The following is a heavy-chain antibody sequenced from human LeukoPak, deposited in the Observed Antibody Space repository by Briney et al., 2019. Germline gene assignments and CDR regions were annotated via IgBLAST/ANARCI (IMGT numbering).Heavy chain of an antibody. V-gene: IGHV6-1*01. CDR2: TYYRSKWYN. CDR3: ARDLGTTGWHTFDY. Sequence: SPTLSLTFAVSGDSVSSKNGAWNWIRQSPSRGLEWLGSTYYRSKWYNDYAESMEGRMTISQDTSKNQFSLHLNSVTPDDTAVYYCARDLGTTGWHTFDYWGQGTLVTVSS. D-gene: IGHD6-19*01. CDR1: GDSVSSKNGA. J-gene: IGHJ4*02.